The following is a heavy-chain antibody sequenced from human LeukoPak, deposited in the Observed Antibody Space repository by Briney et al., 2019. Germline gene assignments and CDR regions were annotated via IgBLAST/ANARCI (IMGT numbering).Heavy chain of an antibody. J-gene: IGHJ4*02. CDR3: ARSSYSLFDY. CDR1: GGSISSYY. Sequence: SETLSLTCTVSGGSISSYYWSWIRQPPGKGLEWIGYIYYSGSTSYNPSLKSRVTISVDTSKNQFSLKLSSVTAADTALYYCARSSYSLFDYWGQGTLVTVSS. D-gene: IGHD5-18*01. V-gene: IGHV4-59*08. CDR2: IYYSGST.